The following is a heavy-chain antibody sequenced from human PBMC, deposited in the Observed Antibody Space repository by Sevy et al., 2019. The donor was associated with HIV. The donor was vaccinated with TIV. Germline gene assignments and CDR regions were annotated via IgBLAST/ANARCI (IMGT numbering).Heavy chain of an antibody. V-gene: IGHV3-11*01. CDR3: ARDPFHFLRGCF. CDR2: ISGGGATM. Sequence: GGSLRLSCAASGLALSDYYMAWIRQAPGKGLEWVSYISGGGATMYYADSVKGRFTISRDNAKATLHLQMNSMRVDDTAVYFCARDPFHFLRGCFWGQGTQVTVSS. CDR1: GLALSDYY. J-gene: IGHJ4*02. D-gene: IGHD3-10*01.